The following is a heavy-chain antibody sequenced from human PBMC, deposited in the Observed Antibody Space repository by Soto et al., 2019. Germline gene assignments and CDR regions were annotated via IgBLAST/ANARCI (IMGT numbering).Heavy chain of an antibody. CDR2: IYHSGST. V-gene: IGHV4-34*01. D-gene: IGHD6-19*01. Sequence: SLTHCLPCAVDGGTFSDYYWPWVRQPPRKGREWIGEIYHSGSTNYNPSLKSRVTISVDKSKNQFSLKLSSVTAADTAVYYCAREAVAATRVDYRGQGTLVTVSS. CDR3: AREAVAATRVDY. CDR1: GGTFSDYY. J-gene: IGHJ4*02.